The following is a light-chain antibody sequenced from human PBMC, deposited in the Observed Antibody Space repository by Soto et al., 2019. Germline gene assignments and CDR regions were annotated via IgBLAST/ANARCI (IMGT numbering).Light chain of an antibody. J-gene: IGLJ3*02. Sequence: QSVLTQPPSLSGTPGQRVTISCSGSNSNIGRYSVNWYQQLPGTAPKLLIYSDDERPSGVPDRFSGSKSGTSASLAISGLESEYEDEYYCSAWDDNLNVLLFGGGTKLTVL. V-gene: IGLV1-44*01. CDR3: SAWDDNLNVLL. CDR2: SDD. CDR1: NSNIGRYS.